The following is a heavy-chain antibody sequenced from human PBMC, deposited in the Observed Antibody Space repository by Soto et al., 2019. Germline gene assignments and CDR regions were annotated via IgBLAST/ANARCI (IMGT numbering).Heavy chain of an antibody. CDR3: AKALWFGVVLSGGYFDY. V-gene: IGHV3-23*01. D-gene: IGHD3-10*01. Sequence: GGSLRLSCAASGFTFSSYAMGWVRQTPGKGLEWVSAISGTGDRTFYADSVKGRFTTSRDNSKKMLSLQMNSLRAEDTAVYYCAKALWFGVVLSGGYFDYWGQGTLVTVSS. CDR2: ISGTGDRT. CDR1: GFTFSSYA. J-gene: IGHJ4*02.